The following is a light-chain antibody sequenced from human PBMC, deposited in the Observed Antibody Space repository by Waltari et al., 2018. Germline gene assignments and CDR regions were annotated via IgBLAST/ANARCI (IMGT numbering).Light chain of an antibody. CDR1: QSISSQ. V-gene: IGKV3-15*01. Sequence: EIVMTQSPATLSVSPGERATLSCRASQSISSQLAWYQQKPGQAPRLLIYGASTRATGIPDRFIGSGSGTEFTLTISSLQSEDFAVYFCQQYHESPPITFGPGTKVDIK. J-gene: IGKJ3*01. CDR2: GAS. CDR3: QQYHESPPIT.